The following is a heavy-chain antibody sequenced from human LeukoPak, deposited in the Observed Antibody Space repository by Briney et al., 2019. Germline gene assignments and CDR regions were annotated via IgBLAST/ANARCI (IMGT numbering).Heavy chain of an antibody. J-gene: IGHJ3*02. CDR1: GGSISSSSYY. Sequence: KPSEILSLTCTVSGGSISSSSYYWGCIRQAPGKGREWIGSIYYSRSTYYNPSIKSRGTISVATSQNKCSLKLSSGTAADTAVYYCARDGITYYNESSGWDAFFIWGQGTMVTASS. CDR3: ARDGITYYNESSGWDAFFI. D-gene: IGHD3-22*01. CDR2: IYYSRST. V-gene: IGHV4-39*07.